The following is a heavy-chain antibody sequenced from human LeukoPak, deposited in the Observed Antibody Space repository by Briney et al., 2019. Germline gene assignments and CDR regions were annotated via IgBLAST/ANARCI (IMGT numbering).Heavy chain of an antibody. CDR3: ARGIWNRGSYGPYYFDY. D-gene: IGHD1/OR15-1a*01. J-gene: IGHJ4*02. Sequence: GASVKVSCKASGYTFSSYYIHWVRQAPGQGLEWMGTINPGRDSTSYAQKFQGRVIMTRDTSTSTVDMDLSSLRSDDTAVYYCARGIWNRGSYGPYYFDYWGQGTLVTVSS. V-gene: IGHV1-46*01. CDR1: GYTFSSYY. CDR2: INPGRDST.